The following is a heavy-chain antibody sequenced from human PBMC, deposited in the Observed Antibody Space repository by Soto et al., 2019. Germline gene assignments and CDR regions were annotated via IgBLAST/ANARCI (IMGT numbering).Heavy chain of an antibody. CDR1: GGTFSSYA. D-gene: IGHD2-2*01. CDR3: ARTKLGYCSSTSCLFPFDY. J-gene: IGHJ4*02. V-gene: IGHV1-69*06. CDR2: IIPIFGTA. Sequence: SVKVSCKASGGTFSSYAISWVRQAPGQGLEWMGGIIPIFGTANYAQKFQGRVTITADKSTSTAYMELSSLRSEDTAVYYCARTKLGYCSSTSCLFPFDYWGQGTLVTVSS.